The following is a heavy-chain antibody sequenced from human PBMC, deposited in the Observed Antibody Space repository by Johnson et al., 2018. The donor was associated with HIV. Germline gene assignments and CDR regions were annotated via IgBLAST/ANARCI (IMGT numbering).Heavy chain of an antibody. CDR3: AKDGAWGADAFDI. D-gene: IGHD3-16*01. CDR2: IGGGGGST. Sequence: VQLVESGGGLVQPGGSLRLSCATSGFTFSRYTVNWVRQAPGTGLEWVSAIGGGGGSTYYADSVKGRFTISRDNSKNTLYLQMNSLRAEDTAVYYCAKDGAWGADAFDIWGQGTMVTVSS. J-gene: IGHJ3*02. V-gene: IGHV3-23*04. CDR1: GFTFSRYT.